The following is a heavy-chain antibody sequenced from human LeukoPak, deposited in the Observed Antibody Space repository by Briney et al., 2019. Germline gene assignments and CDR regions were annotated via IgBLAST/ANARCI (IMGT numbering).Heavy chain of an antibody. CDR3: ARDDNGDYGIDY. V-gene: IGHV7-4-1*02. D-gene: IGHD4-17*01. CDR1: GYTFTSYA. Sequence: GASVKVSCKASGYTFTSYAMNWVRQAPGQGLEWMGWINTNTGNPTYAQGFTGRFVFSLDPTVSTAYLQISSLKAEDTAVYYCARDDNGDYGIDYWGQGTLVTVSS. J-gene: IGHJ4*02. CDR2: INTNTGNP.